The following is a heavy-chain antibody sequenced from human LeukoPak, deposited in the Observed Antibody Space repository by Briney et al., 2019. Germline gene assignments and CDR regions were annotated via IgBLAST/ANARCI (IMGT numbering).Heavy chain of an antibody. D-gene: IGHD3-22*01. J-gene: IGHJ4*02. CDR3: ARYESSGGDFDY. V-gene: IGHV3-30*02. CDR1: GFTFNTYG. CDR2: IRYDGSNK. Sequence: GGSLRLSCAASGFTFNTYGIHWVRQAPGKGLEWVAFIRYDGSNKYYADSVKGRFTISRDNSKNTLYLQMNSLRVEDTAVYYCARYESSGGDFDYWGQGTLVTVSS.